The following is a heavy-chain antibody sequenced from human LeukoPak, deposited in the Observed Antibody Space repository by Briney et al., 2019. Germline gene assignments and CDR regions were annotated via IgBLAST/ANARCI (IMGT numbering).Heavy chain of an antibody. V-gene: IGHV3-23*01. J-gene: IGHJ5*02. CDR3: AKESSNWYGGWFDP. CDR2: ISGSGDST. Sequence: GGSLRLSCAASGFIFSSYAMSWVRQAPGKGLEWVSAISGSGDSTYYADSVKGRFTISRDNSKNTLYLQMNSLRAEDTAVYYCAKESSNWYGGWFDPWGQGTLVTVSS. D-gene: IGHD6-13*01. CDR1: GFIFSSYA.